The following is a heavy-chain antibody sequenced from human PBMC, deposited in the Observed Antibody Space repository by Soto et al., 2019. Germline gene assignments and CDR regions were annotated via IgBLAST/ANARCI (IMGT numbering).Heavy chain of an antibody. V-gene: IGHV5-10-1*01. CDR2: IDPSDTYT. CDR3: AKYCSGGSCHGCYGMDV. D-gene: IGHD2-15*01. CDR1: GYSFTSYW. Sequence: GESLKISCKGSGYSFTSYWISGVRQMPGKGLEWMGRIDPSDTYTNYSPSFQGHVTISADKSISTAYLQWSSLKASDTYMYYCAKYCSGGSCHGCYGMDVWGQGTTVTVSS. J-gene: IGHJ6*02.